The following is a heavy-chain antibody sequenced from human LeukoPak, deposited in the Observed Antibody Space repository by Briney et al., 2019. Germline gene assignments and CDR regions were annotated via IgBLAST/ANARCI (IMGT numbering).Heavy chain of an antibody. V-gene: IGHV3-23*01. CDR1: GFTFSSYG. CDR3: ARIGSGSYFYYMDV. D-gene: IGHD3-10*01. J-gene: IGHJ6*03. CDR2: ISRSGGST. Sequence: GGSLRLSCAASGFTFSSYGMSWVRQAPGKGLEWVSSISRSGGSTHYADSVKGRFTISRDNSKNTLYLQMNSLRAEDTALYHCARIGSGSYFYYMDVWGKGATVTISS.